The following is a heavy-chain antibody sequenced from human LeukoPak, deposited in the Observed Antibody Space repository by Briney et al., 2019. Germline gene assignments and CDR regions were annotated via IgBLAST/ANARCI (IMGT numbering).Heavy chain of an antibody. J-gene: IGHJ4*02. V-gene: IGHV1-18*01. CDR1: GYTFTSYG. D-gene: IGHD3-22*01. CDR3: ARARGPIYDSSGYHIFDY. Sequence: ASVKVSCKASGYTFTSYGISWVRQAPGQGLEWMGWISAYNGNTNYAQKLQGRVTMTTDTSTSTAYMELRSLRSDDTAVYYCARARGPIYDSSGYHIFDYWGQGTLVTVSS. CDR2: ISAYNGNT.